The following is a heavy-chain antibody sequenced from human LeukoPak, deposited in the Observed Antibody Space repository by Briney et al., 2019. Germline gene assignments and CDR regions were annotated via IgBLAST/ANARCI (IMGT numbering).Heavy chain of an antibody. CDR2: INHSGST. Sequence: SETLSLTCAVYGGSFSGYYWSWIRQPPGKGLEWNGEINHSGSTNYNPSLKSRVTISVDTSKNQFSLKLSSVTAADTAVYYCARGGEQWPKGLDYWGQGTLVTVSS. CDR3: ARGGEQWPKGLDY. V-gene: IGHV4-34*01. D-gene: IGHD6-19*01. CDR1: GGSFSGYY. J-gene: IGHJ4*02.